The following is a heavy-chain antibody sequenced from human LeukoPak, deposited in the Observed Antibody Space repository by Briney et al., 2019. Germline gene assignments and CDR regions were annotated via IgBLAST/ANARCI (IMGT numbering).Heavy chain of an antibody. Sequence: GGSLRLSCAASGFTFSSYSIHWVRQAPGKGLEWVSSISSSSSYIYYADSVKGRFTISRDNAKNSLYLQMNSLRAEDTAVYYCARAGGARPTAFDIWGQGTMVTVSS. CDR1: GFTFSSYS. J-gene: IGHJ3*02. CDR2: ISSSSSYI. V-gene: IGHV3-21*01. D-gene: IGHD6-6*01. CDR3: ARAGGARPTAFDI.